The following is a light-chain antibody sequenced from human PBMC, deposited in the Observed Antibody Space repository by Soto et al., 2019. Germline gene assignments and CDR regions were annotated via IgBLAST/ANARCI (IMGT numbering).Light chain of an antibody. CDR2: RDN. CDR1: SSNIGSNT. J-gene: IGLJ1*01. V-gene: IGLV1-44*01. Sequence: QSVLTQPPSASGTPGQRVTISCSGNSSNIGSNTVNWYQHLPGAAPKLLIYRDNQRPSGVPDRFSGSKSGTSASLGISGLQSEDADDYYCAAWDDSLRGFVFGTGTKLTVL. CDR3: AAWDDSLRGFV.